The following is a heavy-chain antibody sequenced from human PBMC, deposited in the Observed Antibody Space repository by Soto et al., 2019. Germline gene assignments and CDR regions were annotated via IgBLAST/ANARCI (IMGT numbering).Heavy chain of an antibody. D-gene: IGHD3-10*01. V-gene: IGHV4-38-2*01. CDR2: IYLSVRT. Sequence: PSETLSLTCAVSGYSISSGDYCGWIRQPPGKGLEWIGSIYLSVRTYYNPPLKTRLTISLDTSKTQLSLMLTSWTAADPAPYLFANTRVGLPYWGAGTLVTVSS. J-gene: IGHJ4*02. CDR3: ANTRVGLPY. CDR1: GYSISSGDY.